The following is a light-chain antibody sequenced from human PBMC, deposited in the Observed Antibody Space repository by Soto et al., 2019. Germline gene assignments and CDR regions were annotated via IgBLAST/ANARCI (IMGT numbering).Light chain of an antibody. CDR3: CSSAGGGTWV. V-gene: IGLV2-23*01. CDR1: SSYVGRYNL. J-gene: IGLJ3*02. CDR2: EGT. Sequence: QSVLTQPASVSGSPGQSITISCAGTSSYVGRYNLVSWYQQRPGKAPQLMIFEGTKRPSGVSNRFSGSKSGSTASLTISGLQAEDEAQYYCCSSAGGGTWVFGGGTQLTVL.